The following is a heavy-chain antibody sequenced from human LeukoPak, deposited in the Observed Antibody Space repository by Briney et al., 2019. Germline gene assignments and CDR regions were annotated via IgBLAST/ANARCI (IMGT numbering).Heavy chain of an antibody. D-gene: IGHD3-10*01. J-gene: IGHJ4*02. V-gene: IGHV1-2*02. CDR1: GYTFTSYG. CDR2: INPNSGGT. CDR3: AREFDGSGSFLGY. Sequence: ASVKVSCKASGYTFTSYGISWVRQAPGQGLEWMGWINPNSGGTNYAQKFQGRVTMTRDTSISTAYMELSRLRSDDTAVYYCAREFDGSGSFLGYWGQGTLVTVSS.